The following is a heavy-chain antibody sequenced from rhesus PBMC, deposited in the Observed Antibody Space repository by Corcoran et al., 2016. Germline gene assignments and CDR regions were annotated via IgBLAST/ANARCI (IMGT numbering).Heavy chain of an antibody. CDR3: ARGHYNFWTGYYFDY. J-gene: IGHJ4*01. D-gene: IGHD3-3*01. V-gene: IGHV4-76*01. Sequence: QVQLQESGPGVVKPSETLSLTCAVSGGSISSGYDWSWIRQPPGKGLEWIGNIYGSSGSTNYNPSLKNRVTISKDASKNQFSLKLSSVTAADTAVYYCARGHYNFWTGYYFDYWGQGVLVTVSS. CDR1: GGSISSGYD. CDR2: IYGSSGST.